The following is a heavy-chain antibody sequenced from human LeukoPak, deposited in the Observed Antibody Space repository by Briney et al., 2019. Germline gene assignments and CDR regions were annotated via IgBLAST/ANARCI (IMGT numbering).Heavy chain of an antibody. Sequence: GGSLRLSCAASGFTFSSYSMNWVRQAPGKGLEWVSSISSSSSYIYYADSVNGGFTIFRDNAKNSMYLQMNSLRAEDTAVYYFARVDIVVVPAAMLSNYSMDVWGQGTTVTVSS. J-gene: IGHJ6*02. CDR3: ARVDIVVVPAAMLSNYSMDV. V-gene: IGHV3-21*01. D-gene: IGHD2-2*01. CDR2: ISSSSSYI. CDR1: GFTFSSYS.